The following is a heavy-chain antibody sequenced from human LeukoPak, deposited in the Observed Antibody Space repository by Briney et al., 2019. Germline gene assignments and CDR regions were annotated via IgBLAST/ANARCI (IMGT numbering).Heavy chain of an antibody. CDR3: ARLDRYFDWLPFDY. J-gene: IGHJ4*02. CDR2: IYSGGST. V-gene: IGHV3-53*01. D-gene: IGHD3-9*01. Sequence: GGSLRLSCAASGFSFSTYGMHWVRQAPGEGLEWVSVIYSGGSTYYADSVKGRFTISRDNSKNTLYLQMNSLRAEDTAVYYCARLDRYFDWLPFDYWGQGTLVTVSS. CDR1: GFSFSTYG.